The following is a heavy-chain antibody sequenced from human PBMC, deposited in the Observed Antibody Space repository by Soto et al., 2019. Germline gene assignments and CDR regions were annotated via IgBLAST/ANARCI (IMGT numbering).Heavy chain of an antibody. J-gene: IGHJ3*02. V-gene: IGHV1-69*02. CDR1: GGTFSTYT. Sequence: QVHLVQSGAEVKKPGSSVKVSCKAAGGTFSTYTLIWVRQAPGQGLEWMGRIIPMLAVTNSAQRFQVRVTLTADKSTSTAFMELTSLRSDDTAVYYCSIGSWSAETFDIWGQGTMVTVSS. D-gene: IGHD2-2*01. CDR3: SIGSWSAETFDI. CDR2: IIPMLAVT.